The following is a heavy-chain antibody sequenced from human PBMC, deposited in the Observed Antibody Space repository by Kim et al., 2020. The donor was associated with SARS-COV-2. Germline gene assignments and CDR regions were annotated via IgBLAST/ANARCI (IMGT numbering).Heavy chain of an antibody. CDR1: GFTFTDAP. Sequence: GGSLRLSCATSGFTFTDAPIHWVRQASGKGLEWVGRIKSRVYGDTTAYAASVKGRFTISRDDSENTAYLQMNSLKTEDTAVYYCTTISGANLGFCDDFDVWGQGTMVTVSS. J-gene: IGHJ3*01. CDR3: TTISGANLGFCDDFDV. V-gene: IGHV3-73*01. D-gene: IGHD1-26*01. CDR2: IKSRVYGDTT.